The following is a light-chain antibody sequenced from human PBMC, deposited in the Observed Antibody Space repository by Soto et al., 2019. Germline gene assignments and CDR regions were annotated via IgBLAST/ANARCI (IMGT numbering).Light chain of an antibody. CDR2: WAS. CDR3: QQYYSTPPT. J-gene: IGKJ3*01. V-gene: IGKV4-1*01. Sequence: DIVMTQSPDSLAVSLGERATINCKSSQSVLYSSNNKNYLAWYQQKPGQPPKLLIYWASTRESGVPDRFSGSGSGTDFTLNISSLQRVDVAVYYCQQYYSTPPTFGPGTKVDNK. CDR1: QSVLYSSNNKNY.